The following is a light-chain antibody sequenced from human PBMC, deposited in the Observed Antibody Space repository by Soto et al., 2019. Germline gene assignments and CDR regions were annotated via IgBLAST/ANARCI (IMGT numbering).Light chain of an antibody. V-gene: IGLV2-23*01. CDR1: SNDVGSYNL. CDR3: CSYAGGSGSL. CDR2: EGS. J-gene: IGLJ2*01. Sequence: QSALTQPASVSGSPGQSITFSCTGTSNDVGSYNLVSWYQQYPGKTPKLIIYEGSKRPSGVSNRFSGSKSGNTASLTISGLQAEDEADYYCCSYAGGSGSLFGGGTQLTVL.